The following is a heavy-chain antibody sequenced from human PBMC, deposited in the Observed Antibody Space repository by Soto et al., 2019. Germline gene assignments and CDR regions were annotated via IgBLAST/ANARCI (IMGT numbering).Heavy chain of an antibody. Sequence: EVQLVESGGGLVQPGGSLRLSCAASGFTFSTFWMHWVRQAPGKGLVWVSRIDSDGSRTDCADSVKGRFTISRDNARNTLYLQMNSLRVEDTAVYYCARYCTGAGCSHGFDYWGQGSPVTVSS. CDR2: IDSDGSRT. J-gene: IGHJ4*02. CDR1: GFTFSTFW. V-gene: IGHV3-74*01. CDR3: ARYCTGAGCSHGFDY. D-gene: IGHD2-15*01.